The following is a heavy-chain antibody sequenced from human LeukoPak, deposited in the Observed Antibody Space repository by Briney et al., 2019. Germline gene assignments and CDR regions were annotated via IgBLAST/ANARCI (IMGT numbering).Heavy chain of an antibody. J-gene: IGHJ5*02. V-gene: IGHV3-23*01. D-gene: IGHD2-15*01. CDR1: GFTFNNYA. Sequence: GGSLRLSCTASGFTFNNYAMTWVRQAPGKGLEWVSAITGSGAYTNYADSVKGRFTISRDNSKNTLYLQMNSLRAEDTAVYYCARIGYCSGGSCYSGDGWFDPWGQGTLVTVSS. CDR3: ARIGYCSGGSCYSGDGWFDP. CDR2: ITGSGAYT.